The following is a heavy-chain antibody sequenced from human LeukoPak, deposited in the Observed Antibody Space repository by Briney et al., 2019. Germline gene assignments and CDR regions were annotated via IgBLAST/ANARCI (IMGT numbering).Heavy chain of an antibody. CDR1: GGSISSYY. CDR3: ARGWYGWYFDL. V-gene: IGHV4-59*01. CDR2: IYYSGST. Sequence: SETLSLTCTVSGGSISSYYWSWIRQPPGKGLEWIGYIYYSGSTNYNPSLTSRVTISVDTSKNQFSLKLSSVTAADTAVYYCARGWYGWYFDLWGRGTLVTVSS. D-gene: IGHD6-19*01. J-gene: IGHJ2*01.